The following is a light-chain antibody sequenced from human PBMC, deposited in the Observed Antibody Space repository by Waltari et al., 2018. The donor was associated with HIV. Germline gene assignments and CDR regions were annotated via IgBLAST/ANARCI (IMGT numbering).Light chain of an antibody. CDR1: SSDIDGYNY. Sequence: QSALTQPASVSGSPGQSITISCTGTSSDIDGYNYVSWYQQHPGKAPKLMIYDVSNRPSGLSNRFSGSKSGNTASLTISGLQAEGETDYYCSSYTSSSTKVFGGGTKLTVL. V-gene: IGLV2-14*03. CDR3: SSYTSSSTKV. CDR2: DVS. J-gene: IGLJ2*01.